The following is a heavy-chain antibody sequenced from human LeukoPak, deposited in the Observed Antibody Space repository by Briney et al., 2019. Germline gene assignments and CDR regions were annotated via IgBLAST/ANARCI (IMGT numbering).Heavy chain of an antibody. CDR1: GFTFSTYS. CDR2: ISSSSTI. CDR3: PRPSMVQGTNIAAFDS. V-gene: IGHV3-48*02. Sequence: GGSLRLSCAASGFTFSTYSMSWVRQAPGKGLEWVSYISSSSTIYYADSVKGRFTISRDNAKNSLYLQMNSLRDEDTAVYYCPRPSMVQGTNIAAFDSWGQGTLVTVSS. J-gene: IGHJ4*02. D-gene: IGHD3-10*01.